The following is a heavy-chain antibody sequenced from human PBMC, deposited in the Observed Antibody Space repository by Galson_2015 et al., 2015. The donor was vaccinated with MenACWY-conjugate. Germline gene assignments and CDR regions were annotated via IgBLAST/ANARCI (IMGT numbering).Heavy chain of an antibody. Sequence: SETLSLTCAVYGGSFSGYYWGWIRQPPGKGLEWIGEINHSGSTNYNPSLKSRVTISVDTSKNQFSLKLSSVTAADTAVYYCARGGKRLTFSVRRYGMDVWGQGTTVTVSS. V-gene: IGHV4-34*01. CDR3: ARGGKRLTFSVRRYGMDV. CDR1: GGSFSGYY. CDR2: INHSGST. D-gene: IGHD3-10*02. J-gene: IGHJ6*02.